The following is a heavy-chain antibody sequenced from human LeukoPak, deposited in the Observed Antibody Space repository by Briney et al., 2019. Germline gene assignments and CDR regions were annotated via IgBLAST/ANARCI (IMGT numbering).Heavy chain of an antibody. D-gene: IGHD5-18*01. CDR3: ARELGDTAIDY. V-gene: IGHV3-7*01. CDR2: IKQEGSEK. CDR1: GFPFSSYW. J-gene: IGHJ4*02. Sequence: PGGSLRLSCAASGFPFSSYWMSWVRQAPGKGLEGVANIKQEGSEKYYVDSVKGRVTITRDNAKNSLYLQMNSLRAEETAVYYCARELGDTAIDYWGQGTLVTVSS.